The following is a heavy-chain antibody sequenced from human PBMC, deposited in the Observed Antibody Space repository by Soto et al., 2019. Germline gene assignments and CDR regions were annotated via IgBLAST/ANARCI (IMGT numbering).Heavy chain of an antibody. Sequence: EVQLVATGGGLIQPGGSLRLSCAASGFTVSSNYMSWVRQAPGKGLEWVSVIYSGGSTYYADSVKGRFTISRDNSKNTLYLQMNSLRAEDTAVYYCARESPQVAGNLSPWFDPWGQGTLVTVSS. CDR1: GFTVSSNY. J-gene: IGHJ5*02. V-gene: IGHV3-53*02. CDR3: ARESPQVAGNLSPWFDP. CDR2: IYSGGST. D-gene: IGHD6-19*01.